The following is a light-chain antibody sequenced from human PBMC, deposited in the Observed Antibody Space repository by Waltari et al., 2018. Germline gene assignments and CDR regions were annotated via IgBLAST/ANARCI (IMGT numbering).Light chain of an antibody. CDR3: LQDYSFPWT. CDR1: QDISND. Sequence: AIQMTQSPSSLSAVIGDRVTISCRASQDISNDLGWYQQKPGKAPKLLIYSTFTLLSGVPSMFSGSRSGTDFTLPSTSLQPEDFATYYCLQDYSFPWTFGQGTMVEI. V-gene: IGKV1-6*01. J-gene: IGKJ1*01. CDR2: STF.